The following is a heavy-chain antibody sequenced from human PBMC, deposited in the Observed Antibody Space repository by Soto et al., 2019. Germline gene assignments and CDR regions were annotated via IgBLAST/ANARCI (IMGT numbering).Heavy chain of an antibody. CDR1: GYTFSGYY. CDR2: INANSGGT. J-gene: IGHJ3*01. CDR3: ARDRRHYDSGTYDLANDAFDV. Sequence: GASVKVSCKASGYTFSGYYIHWGRQAPGQGVAGMGWINANSGGTNYAQESQCTVTMTRDTSINTAYMELSRLISDDTAVYYCARDRRHYDSGTYDLANDAFDVWGQGTMVTVSS. V-gene: IGHV1-2*02. D-gene: IGHD3-22*01.